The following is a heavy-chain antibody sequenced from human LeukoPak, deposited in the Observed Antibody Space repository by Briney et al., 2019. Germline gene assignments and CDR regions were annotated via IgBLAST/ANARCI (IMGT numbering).Heavy chain of an antibody. CDR1: GFTFSNAW. Sequence: GGSLRLSSATSGFTFSNAWMNWVRQAPGKGLEWVGRIRSNSDGGTIDYAAPVKGRFTLSRDDSKTTLYLQMNSLQTEDTAVYYCATDFYDSTWGQGTLVTVSS. CDR2: IRSNSDGGTI. V-gene: IGHV3-15*07. J-gene: IGHJ5*02. CDR3: ATDFYDST. D-gene: IGHD3-22*01.